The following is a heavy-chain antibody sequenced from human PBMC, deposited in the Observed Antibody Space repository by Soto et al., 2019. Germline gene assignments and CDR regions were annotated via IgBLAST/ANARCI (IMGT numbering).Heavy chain of an antibody. V-gene: IGHV3-23*01. Sequence: PGGSLRLSCAASGFTFSSYAMSWVRQAPGKGLEWVSAISGSGGSTYYADSVKGRFTISRDNSKNTLYLQMNSLRAEDTAVYYCAKDRDYVWGSYPSPGGFDPWGQGTLVTVSS. D-gene: IGHD3-16*02. J-gene: IGHJ5*02. CDR2: ISGSGGST. CDR1: GFTFSSYA. CDR3: AKDRDYVWGSYPSPGGFDP.